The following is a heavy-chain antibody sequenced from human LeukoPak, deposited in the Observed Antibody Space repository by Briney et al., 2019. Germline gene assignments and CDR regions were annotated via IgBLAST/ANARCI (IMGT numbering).Heavy chain of an antibody. V-gene: IGHV3-48*04. CDR1: GFTFSSYG. CDR3: ARRHYSDSSGYAYDY. J-gene: IGHJ4*02. Sequence: PGRSLRLSCAASGFTFSSYGMHWVRQAPGKGLEWVSYISSSGRTIYNADSVKGRFTISRDNAKNSLYLQMNSLRAEDTAVYYCARRHYSDSSGYAYDYWGQGTLVTVSS. D-gene: IGHD3-22*01. CDR2: ISSSGRTI.